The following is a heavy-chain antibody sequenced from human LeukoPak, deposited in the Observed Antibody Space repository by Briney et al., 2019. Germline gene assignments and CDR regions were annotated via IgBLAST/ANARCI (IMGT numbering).Heavy chain of an antibody. V-gene: IGHV1-2*02. J-gene: IGHJ4*02. Sequence: ASVKVSCKASGYTFTGYYMHWVRQAPGQGLEWMGWINPNSGGTNYAQKLQGRVTMTRDTSISTAYMELSRLSSDDTAVYYCAKVRDDLSNWSRGTSLPWEYWGQGTLVTVSS. CDR1: GYTFTGYY. D-gene: IGHD6-13*01. CDR2: INPNSGGT. CDR3: AKVRDDLSNWSRGTSLPWEY.